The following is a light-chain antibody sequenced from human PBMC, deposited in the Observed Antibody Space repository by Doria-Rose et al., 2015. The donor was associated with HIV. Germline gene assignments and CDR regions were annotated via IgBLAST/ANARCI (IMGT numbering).Light chain of an antibody. J-gene: IGKJ1*01. Sequence: EIALTQPPGTLSLSPGERATLSCRASQSFSSTYLAWYQQKPGQAPSLLIYDGSTRATGIPDRFSASGSGTDFTLTINRLEPEDFALYYCHQYGTSWTFGQGTKVEI. V-gene: IGKV3-20*01. CDR1: QSFSSTY. CDR3: HQYGTSWT. CDR2: DGS.